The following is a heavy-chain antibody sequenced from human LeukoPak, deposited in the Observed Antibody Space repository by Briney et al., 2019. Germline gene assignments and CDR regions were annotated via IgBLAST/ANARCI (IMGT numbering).Heavy chain of an antibody. J-gene: IGHJ4*02. CDR2: ISSSTRNI. V-gene: IGHV3-21*01. CDR1: GFTFSSSS. D-gene: IGHD6-13*01. Sequence: GGSLRLSCAASGFTFSSSSMTWVRQAPGKGLEWVSCISSSTRNIYYADSVKGRFTISRDNAKNSLYLQMNSLRAEDTAVYHCALIAAGGKDYWGQGTLVTVSS. CDR3: ALIAAGGKDY.